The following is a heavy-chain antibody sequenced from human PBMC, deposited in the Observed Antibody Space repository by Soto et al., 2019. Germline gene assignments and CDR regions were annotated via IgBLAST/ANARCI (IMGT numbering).Heavy chain of an antibody. J-gene: IGHJ6*02. CDR3: AMVDDDVTPSPQDV. CDR1: GYTFTRYG. CDR2: INTYNGHT. Sequence: QVQLVQSGAEVKNPAASVQVSCKASGYTFTRYGIGWARQAPGQGLEWMGWINTYNGHTNYAQNLQGGVTPTTETTTSTAYMELRSLRSNGTAIYYCAMVDDDVTPSPQDVWGQGPTVIVSS. D-gene: IGHD3-16*01. V-gene: IGHV1-18*01.